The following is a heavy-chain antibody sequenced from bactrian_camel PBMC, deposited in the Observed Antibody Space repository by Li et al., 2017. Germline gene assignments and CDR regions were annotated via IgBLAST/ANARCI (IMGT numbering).Heavy chain of an antibody. D-gene: IGHD6*01. V-gene: IGHV3S53*01. CDR2: IDVDGRT. J-gene: IGHJ4*01. Sequence: HVQLVESGGGSVQAGGSLRLSCAASGLTSTVCGVAWYRQATGKPRAWISTIDVDGRTFYAASVKGRVTISQDYAKNTMYLQMNNLKTEDTAVYYCAPAGRSYVDIKCRARLGQGTQVTVS. CDR1: GLTSTVCG.